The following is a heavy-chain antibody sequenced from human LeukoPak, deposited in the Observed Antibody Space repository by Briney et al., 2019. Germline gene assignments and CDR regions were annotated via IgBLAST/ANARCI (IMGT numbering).Heavy chain of an antibody. J-gene: IGHJ5*02. CDR1: GYSFTSYW. CDR3: ASGYCSSTSCSHP. V-gene: IGHV5-51*01. Sequence: GESLKISRKGSGYSFTSYWIGWVRQMPGKGLEWMGIIYPGDSDTRYSPSFQGQVTISADKSISTAYLQWSSLKASDTAMYYCASGYCSSTSCSHPWGQGTLVTVSS. D-gene: IGHD2-2*01. CDR2: IYPGDSDT.